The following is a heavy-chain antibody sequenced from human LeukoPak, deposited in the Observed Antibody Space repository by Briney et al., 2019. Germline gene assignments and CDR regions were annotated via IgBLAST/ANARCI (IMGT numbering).Heavy chain of an antibody. V-gene: IGHV4-4*02. D-gene: IGHD1-14*01. CDR3: ARDPEGDAFDI. J-gene: IGHJ3*02. CDR2: IYHSGST. CDR1: GGSISSSNW. Sequence: SETLSLTCAVSGGSISSSNWWSWVRQPPGKGLEWIGEIYHSGSTNYNPSLKSRVNISVDKSKNQFSLKLSSVTAADTAVYYCARDPEGDAFDIWGQGTMVTVSS.